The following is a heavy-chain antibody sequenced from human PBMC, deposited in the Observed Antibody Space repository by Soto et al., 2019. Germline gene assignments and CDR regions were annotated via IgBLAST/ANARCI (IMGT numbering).Heavy chain of an antibody. Sequence: QVHLQESGPGLVKPSETLSLTCTVSGGSIGGYYWNWIRQPPGKGLEWLGYIYFSGSTHYNPSLKTRLTISLDTSKKQISLNLRSVTAADTAVYYCARQEAVAGTPFDSWGQGTLVSVSS. CDR2: IYFSGST. J-gene: IGHJ4*02. CDR3: ARQEAVAGTPFDS. V-gene: IGHV4-59*01. D-gene: IGHD6-19*01. CDR1: GGSIGGYY.